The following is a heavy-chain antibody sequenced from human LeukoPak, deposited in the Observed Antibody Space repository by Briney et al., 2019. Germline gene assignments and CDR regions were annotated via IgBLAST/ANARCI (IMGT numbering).Heavy chain of an antibody. CDR3: ARGARVAGYSSSWYPNWFDP. CDR1: GYSISSGYY. D-gene: IGHD6-13*01. V-gene: IGHV4-4*07. CDR2: IYTSGST. Sequence: SETLSLTCTVSGYSISSGYYSGWIRQPAGKGLEWIGRIYTSGSTNYNPSLKSRVAMSVDTSKNQFSLKLSSVTAADTAVYYCARGARVAGYSSSWYPNWFDPWGQGTLVTVSS. J-gene: IGHJ5*02.